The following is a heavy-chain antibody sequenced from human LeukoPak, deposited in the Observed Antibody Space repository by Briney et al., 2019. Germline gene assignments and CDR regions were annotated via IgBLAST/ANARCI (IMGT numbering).Heavy chain of an antibody. J-gene: IGHJ4*02. CDR2: IDTSTGRT. CDR1: GFTFSSSP. D-gene: IGHD1-26*01. CDR3: AKDPTAWVGAFDY. V-gene: IGHV3-23*01. Sequence: GESLRLPCAASGFTFSSSPMTWVRQAPEKGLEWVSTIDTSTGRTYYSDSVKGLFTISKDNATNTLYLQMNNLTAEDTAIYYCAKDPTAWVGAFDYWGQGTLVTVSS.